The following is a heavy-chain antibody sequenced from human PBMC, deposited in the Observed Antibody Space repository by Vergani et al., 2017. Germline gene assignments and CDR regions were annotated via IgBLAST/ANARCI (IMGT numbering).Heavy chain of an antibody. J-gene: IGHJ4*02. V-gene: IGHV3-49*03. CDR2: IRRKAYGGTT. CDR3: SRYDFWSGYPDFDY. D-gene: IGHD3-3*01. Sequence: EVQLVESGGGLVQPGRSLRLSCTASGFTFGDYAMSWFRQAPGKGLEWVGFIRRKAYGGTTEYAASVKGRFTISRDDSKSIAYLQMNSLKTEDTAVYYCSRYDFWSGYPDFDYWGQGTLVTVSS. CDR1: GFTFGDYA.